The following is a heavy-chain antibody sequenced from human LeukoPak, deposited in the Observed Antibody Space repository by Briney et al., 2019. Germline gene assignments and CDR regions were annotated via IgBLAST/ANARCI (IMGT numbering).Heavy chain of an antibody. CDR1: GFTFSNFA. CDR2: ISGSGGST. Sequence: GGSLRLSCAASGFTFSNFAMSWVRQAPGKGLEWVSAISGSGGSTYYGDSVKGRFTISRDNSKNTLFLQMNGLRAEDTAIYYCAKDPYSSSDFYFFDYWGQGTLATVSS. V-gene: IGHV3-23*01. CDR3: AKDPYSSSDFYFFDY. J-gene: IGHJ4*02. D-gene: IGHD6-6*01.